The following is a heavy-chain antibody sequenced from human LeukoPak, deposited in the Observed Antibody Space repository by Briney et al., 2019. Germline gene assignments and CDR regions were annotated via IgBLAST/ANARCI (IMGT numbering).Heavy chain of an antibody. V-gene: IGHV3-11*01. CDR2: ISSSGSTI. J-gene: IGHJ4*02. D-gene: IGHD5-18*01. Sequence: GGSLRLSCAASGFTFSDYYMSWIRQAPGKGLEWVSYISSSGSTIYYADSVKGRFTISRDNAKNSLYLQMNSLRAEDTAVYYCARSLYSYGSDLPPFDYWGQGTLVTVSS. CDR1: GFTFSDYY. CDR3: ARSLYSYGSDLPPFDY.